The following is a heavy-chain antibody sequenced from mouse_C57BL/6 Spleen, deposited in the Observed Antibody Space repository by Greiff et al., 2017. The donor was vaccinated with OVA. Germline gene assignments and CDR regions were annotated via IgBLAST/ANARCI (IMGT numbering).Heavy chain of an antibody. CDR2: INPNYGTT. Sequence: EVKLVESGPELVKPGASVKISCKASGYSFTDYNMNWVKQSNGKSLEWIGVINPNYGTTSYNQKFKGKATLTVDKSSSTAYMQLTSLTSQDSAVYDVGSTMVTTGYFDYWGQGTTLTVSS. V-gene: IGHV1-39*01. CDR3: GSTMVTTGYFDY. CDR1: GYSFTDYN. D-gene: IGHD2-2*01. J-gene: IGHJ2*01.